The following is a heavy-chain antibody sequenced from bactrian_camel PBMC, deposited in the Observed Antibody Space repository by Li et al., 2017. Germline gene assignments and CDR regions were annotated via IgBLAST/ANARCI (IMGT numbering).Heavy chain of an antibody. CDR1: GYTVSTNC. J-gene: IGHJ4*01. CDR3: AAPRGSSCPVT. V-gene: IGHV3S1*01. CDR2: INTHNGVT. D-gene: IGHD2*01. Sequence: QVQLVESGGGSVQAGGSLRLSSTASGYTVSTNCMAWFRQAPGKEREGITTINTHNGVTVYDDSVKGRFTISHDSAKNTLYLQMDSLKTEDTAVYYCAAPRGSSCPVTWGQGTQVTVS.